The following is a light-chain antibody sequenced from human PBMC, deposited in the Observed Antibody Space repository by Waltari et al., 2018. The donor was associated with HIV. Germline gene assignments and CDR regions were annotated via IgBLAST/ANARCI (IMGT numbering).Light chain of an antibody. J-gene: IGLJ3*02. CDR2: EVS. V-gene: IGLV2-23*02. Sequence: QSALTQPASVSGSPGQSITISCTGTSSDVGSYNLVSWYQQHPGKAPKLMIYEVSKRPAWVSKPFPGPKSGNTASLTISGLQAEDEADYYCCSYAGSSTFVFGGGTKLTVL. CDR1: SSDVGSYNL. CDR3: CSYAGSSTFV.